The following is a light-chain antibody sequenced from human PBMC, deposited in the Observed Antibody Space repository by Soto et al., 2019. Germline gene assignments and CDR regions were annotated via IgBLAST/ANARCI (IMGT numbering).Light chain of an antibody. CDR1: QSVSSNY. J-gene: IGKJ1*01. Sequence: EIVLTQSPGTLSLSPGERATLSCRASQSVSSNYLAWYQQKPGQAPRPLIYGASSRATGIPDRFSGSGAGTVFTFIIISLDFEDFAEDYCQQYDSSPWTFGQGIKVDIK. V-gene: IGKV3-20*01. CDR3: QQYDSSPWT. CDR2: GAS.